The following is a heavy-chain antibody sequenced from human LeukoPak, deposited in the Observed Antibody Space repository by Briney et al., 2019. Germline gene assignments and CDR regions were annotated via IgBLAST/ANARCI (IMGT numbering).Heavy chain of an antibody. Sequence: QPGGSLRLSCAASGFTFKTYWMHWVRQAPGKGLVWVSHSNSDGSSTSYADSVRGRFTISRDNAKNTLYLQMNGPRAEDTAVYYCARDLKGPVNDVFDMWGQGTMVTVSS. J-gene: IGHJ3*02. CDR2: SNSDGSST. CDR1: GFTFKTYW. V-gene: IGHV3-74*01. CDR3: ARDLKGPVNDVFDM. D-gene: IGHD4-23*01.